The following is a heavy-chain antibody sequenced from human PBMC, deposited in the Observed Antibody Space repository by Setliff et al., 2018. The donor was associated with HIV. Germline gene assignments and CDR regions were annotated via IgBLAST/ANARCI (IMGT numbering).Heavy chain of an antibody. J-gene: IGHJ4*02. D-gene: IGHD5-12*01. CDR1: GISFNDYY. CDR2: ISGSSNTI. CDR3: AGENVDIVATTKAIDF. Sequence: GGSLRLSCAASGISFNDYYMYWIRQAPGKGLEWVSCISGSSNTIHYADSVKGRFTISRDNAKKSLYLEMNSLRAEDTAVYYCAGENVDIVATTKAIDFWGQGTLVTVSS. V-gene: IGHV3-11*04.